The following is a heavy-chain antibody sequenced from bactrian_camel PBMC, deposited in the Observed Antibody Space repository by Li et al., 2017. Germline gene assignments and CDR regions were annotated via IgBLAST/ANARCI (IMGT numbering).Heavy chain of an antibody. CDR2: IEHDGGA. D-gene: IGHD4*01. Sequence: HVQLVESGGGSVQPGGSLRLSCSASGHTYCMAWFRQAPGKERERVAGIEHDGGAVYGDWVKGRFTISLDNNKLYLQMNGLKVEDTAKYYCAEQLLDYAIGDYPQCGGDDYYAWGQGTQVTVS. CDR3: AEQLLDYAIGDYPQCGGDDYYA. J-gene: IGHJ4*01. V-gene: IGHV3S55*01. CDR1: GHTYC.